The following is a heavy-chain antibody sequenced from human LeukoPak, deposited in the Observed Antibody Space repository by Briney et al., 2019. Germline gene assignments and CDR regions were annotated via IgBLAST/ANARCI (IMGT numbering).Heavy chain of an antibody. CDR2: IYYSGST. Sequence: SETLSLTCTVSGGSISSYYWSWIRQPPGKGLEWIGYIYYSGSTNYNPSLKSRVTISVDTSKHQFSLKLSSVTAADTAVYYCARDSPALDYYYYGMDVWGQGTTVTVSS. J-gene: IGHJ6*02. V-gene: IGHV4-59*01. CDR3: ARDSPALDYYYYGMDV. CDR1: GGSISSYY.